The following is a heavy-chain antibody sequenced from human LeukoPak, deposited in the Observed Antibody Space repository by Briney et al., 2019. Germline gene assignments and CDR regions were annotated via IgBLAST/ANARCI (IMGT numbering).Heavy chain of an antibody. CDR2: ITSNSNNI. J-gene: IGHJ4*02. D-gene: IGHD3-22*01. CDR1: GFTFSSYT. Sequence: PGGSLRLSCAAPGFTFSSYTMNWVRQAPGKGLEWVSCITSNSNNIFYADSVRGRFTISRDNAKNSLYLHMDSLRAEDTAIYYCARDGNLIYFDSSGYLDSWGQGTLVTVSS. V-gene: IGHV3-48*04. CDR3: ARDGNLIYFDSSGYLDS.